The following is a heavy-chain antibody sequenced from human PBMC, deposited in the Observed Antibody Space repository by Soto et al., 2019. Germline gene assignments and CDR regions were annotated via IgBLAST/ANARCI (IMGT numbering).Heavy chain of an antibody. CDR2: IYSGGAT. Sequence: EVQLVETGGGLIQPGGSLTLSCEASVMIVSINYISWVRQAPGKGLEWVAIIYSGGATHYAGSVKGRFTISRDSSRNTVSLQMNALRVDDTARYYCARVAFRGKFGDLSDFDPWGQGTLVTVSS. V-gene: IGHV3-53*02. J-gene: IGHJ5*02. CDR1: VMIVSINY. CDR3: ARVAFRGKFGDLSDFDP. D-gene: IGHD3-10*01.